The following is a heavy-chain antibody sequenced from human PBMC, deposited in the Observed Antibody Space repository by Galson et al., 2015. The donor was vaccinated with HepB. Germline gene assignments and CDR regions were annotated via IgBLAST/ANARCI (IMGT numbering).Heavy chain of an antibody. CDR1: GYTFTSYA. J-gene: IGHJ5*02. V-gene: IGHV1-3*01. CDR3: ARGVIVVVPVGWFDP. CDR2: INAGNGNT. Sequence: SVKVSCKASGYTFTSYAMHWVRQAPGQRLEWMGWINAGNGNTKYSQKFQGRVTTTRDTSASTAYMELSSLRSEDTAVYYCARGVIVVVPVGWFDPWGQGTLVTVSS. D-gene: IGHD3-22*01.